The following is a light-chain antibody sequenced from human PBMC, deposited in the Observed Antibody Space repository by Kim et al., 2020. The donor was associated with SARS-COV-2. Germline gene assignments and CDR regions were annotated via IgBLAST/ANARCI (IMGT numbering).Light chain of an antibody. Sequence: SPGDRATLSCRASQSRNDKYLAWYQQKPGQPPRLLIHDVSSRATGIPDRFSGSGSGTDFTLTISRLEPEDFALYYCQQYDSSTVTFGGGTKVDIK. J-gene: IGKJ4*02. CDR1: QSRNDKY. CDR3: QQYDSSTVT. CDR2: DVS. V-gene: IGKV3-20*01.